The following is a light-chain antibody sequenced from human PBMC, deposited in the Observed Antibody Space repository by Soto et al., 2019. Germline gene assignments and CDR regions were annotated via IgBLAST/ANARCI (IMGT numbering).Light chain of an antibody. CDR2: DAS. V-gene: IGKV1-5*01. J-gene: IGKJ1*01. Sequence: DIQITHSPSTLSASVGDRVTITCRSSQSINSWLAWYQQKPGKAPQILIYDASTLKSGVPSRFSASGSGTEFTLIISSLQPDDFATYYCQQYTSYSWTLGQGTKVDIK. CDR1: QSINSW. CDR3: QQYTSYSWT.